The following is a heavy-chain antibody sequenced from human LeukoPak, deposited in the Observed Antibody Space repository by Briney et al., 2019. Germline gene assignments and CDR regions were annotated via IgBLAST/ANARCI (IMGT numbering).Heavy chain of an antibody. D-gene: IGHD4-17*01. J-gene: IGHJ2*01. Sequence: PGGSLRLSCVASGFTFSAHSMNWVRQAPGKGLEWVSYISSNTTTTYYGDSVNGRFTISRDSAKNSLYLQMNNLEAGDTAVYYCARFPTVTNLRYWYFDLWGRGTLVTVSS. CDR3: ARFPTVTNLRYWYFDL. CDR2: ISSNTTTT. CDR1: GFTFSAHS. V-gene: IGHV3-48*01.